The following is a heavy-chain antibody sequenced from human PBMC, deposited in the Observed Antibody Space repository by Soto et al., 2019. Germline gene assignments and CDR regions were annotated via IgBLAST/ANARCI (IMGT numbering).Heavy chain of an antibody. D-gene: IGHD3-3*01. Sequence: EVQLVESGGGLVQPGGSLRLSCVASGFTFSSYSLNWVRQAPGKGLEWVSYISSSSGTIYYADSVKGRFTISRDNAENSLYLQMNSLRDDYTAVYYCAREDPWSANADDMDVWGQGTTVTVSS. CDR2: ISSSSGTI. CDR3: AREDPWSANADDMDV. V-gene: IGHV3-48*02. CDR1: GFTFSSYS. J-gene: IGHJ6*02.